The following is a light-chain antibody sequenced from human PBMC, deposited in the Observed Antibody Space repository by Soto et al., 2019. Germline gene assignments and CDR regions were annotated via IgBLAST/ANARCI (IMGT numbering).Light chain of an antibody. CDR2: AAS. J-gene: IGKJ1*01. Sequence: ETQMTQSPSSLSASVGDRVTITCRASQSITNYLNWYQQKPGKAPKLLIYAASSLQSGVPSRFSGSGSGTDFTLTISSLQPEDFATYYCQQYNSYETFGQGTKV. V-gene: IGKV1-39*01. CDR3: QQYNSYET. CDR1: QSITNY.